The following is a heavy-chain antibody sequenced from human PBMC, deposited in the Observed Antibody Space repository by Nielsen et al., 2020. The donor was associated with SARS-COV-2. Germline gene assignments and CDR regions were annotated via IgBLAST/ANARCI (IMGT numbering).Heavy chain of an antibody. V-gene: IGHV3-7*01. CDR2: IQQDGSGK. Sequence: WIRQPPGKGLEWVANIQQDGSGKDYLDSVKGRFTISRDNAKNSLYLQMNSLRGDDTAVYYCVRAGARWFDPWGQGTLVTVSS. CDR3: VRAGARWFDP. J-gene: IGHJ5*02. D-gene: IGHD1-14*01.